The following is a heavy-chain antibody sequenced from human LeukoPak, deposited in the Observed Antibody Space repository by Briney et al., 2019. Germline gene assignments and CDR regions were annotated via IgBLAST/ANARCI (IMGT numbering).Heavy chain of an antibody. V-gene: IGHV1-18*01. J-gene: IGHJ4*02. CDR1: GYTFTSYG. CDR3: AGSYCSGGSCYSIFDY. Sequence: EASVKVSCKASGYTFTSYGISWVRQAPGQGLEWMGWISAYNGNTNYAQKLQGRVTMTTDTSTSTAYMELSSLRSEDTALYYCAGSYCSGGSCYSIFDYWGQGTLVTVSS. D-gene: IGHD2-15*01. CDR2: ISAYNGNT.